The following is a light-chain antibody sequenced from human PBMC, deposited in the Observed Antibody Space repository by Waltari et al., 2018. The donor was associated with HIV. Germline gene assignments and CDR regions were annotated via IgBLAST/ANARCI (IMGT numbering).Light chain of an antibody. CDR3: QHYGNSRT. Sequence: EMVLTQSPGTLSLSPGERATLSCRASQPVSSSYIARYHQKTGQAPRLLIYGATSRATGIPDRFSGRGSGPDFTLTISRLEPEDFAVYYCQHYGNSRTFGQGTKVEIK. CDR2: GAT. CDR1: QPVSSSY. J-gene: IGKJ1*01. V-gene: IGKV3-20*01.